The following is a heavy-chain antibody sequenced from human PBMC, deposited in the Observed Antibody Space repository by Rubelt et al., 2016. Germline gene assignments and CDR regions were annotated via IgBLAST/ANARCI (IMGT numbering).Heavy chain of an antibody. CDR3: VRDPWDY. J-gene: IGHJ4*02. CDR1: GFTFSSYA. CDR2: IYSDGNT. Sequence: EVQLVESGGGLVQPGGSLRLSCAASGFTFSSYAMSWVRQAPGKGLEWVSVIYSDGNTYYADSVRGRFTISRDNSKNTLYLQMNSLRAEDTAVYYCVRDPWDYWGQGTLDTVSS. V-gene: IGHV3-66*01.